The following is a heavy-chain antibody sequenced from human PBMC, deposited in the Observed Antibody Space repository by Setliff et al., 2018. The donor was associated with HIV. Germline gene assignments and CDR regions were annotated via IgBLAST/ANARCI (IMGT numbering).Heavy chain of an antibody. CDR1: GYTFTSYD. Sequence: ASVKVSCKASGYTFTSYDINWVRQATGQGLEWMGWMNPNSGNTGYAQKFQGRVTMTRNTSITTAYMELSSLRSEDTAVYYCATPRAGTGRFDYWGQGTLVTVSS. V-gene: IGHV1-8*01. CDR3: ATPRAGTGRFDY. J-gene: IGHJ4*02. D-gene: IGHD1-1*01. CDR2: MNPNSGNT.